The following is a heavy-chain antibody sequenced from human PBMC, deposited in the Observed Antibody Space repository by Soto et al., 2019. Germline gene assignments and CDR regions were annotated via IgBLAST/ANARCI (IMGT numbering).Heavy chain of an antibody. J-gene: IGHJ6*02. Sequence: ASVKVSCKASGYTFTSYGISWVRQAPGQGLEWMGWISAYNGNTNYAQKLQGRVTMTTDTSTSTAYMELRSLRSDDTAVYYCARGQGYDYVWGSYLQGRYYYGMDVWGQGTTVTVSS. CDR3: ARGQGYDYVWGSYLQGRYYYGMDV. CDR1: GYTFTSYG. CDR2: ISAYNGNT. D-gene: IGHD3-16*02. V-gene: IGHV1-18*04.